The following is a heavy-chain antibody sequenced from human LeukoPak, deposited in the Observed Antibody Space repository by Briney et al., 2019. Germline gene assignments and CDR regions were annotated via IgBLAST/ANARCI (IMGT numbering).Heavy chain of an antibody. CDR3: AADSAPDTSGYYYDAFDI. CDR1: GFTFNSSA. D-gene: IGHD3-22*01. V-gene: IGHV1-58*02. J-gene: IGHJ3*02. Sequence: ASVKVSCKASGFTFNSSAMQWVRQARGQRLEWIGWIVVGSGNTNYAQKFQERVTVTRDMSTSTAHMELSSLISDDTAVYYCAADSAPDTSGYYYDAFDIWGQGTMVTVSS. CDR2: IVVGSGNT.